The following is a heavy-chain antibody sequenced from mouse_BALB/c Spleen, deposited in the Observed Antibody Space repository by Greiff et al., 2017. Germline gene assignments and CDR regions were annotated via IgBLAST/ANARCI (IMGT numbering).Heavy chain of an antibody. J-gene: IGHJ1*01. D-gene: IGHD4-1*01. CDR1: GFPFSSYA. Sequence: EVKVVESGGGLVKPVGSLKLSCAASGFPFSSYAMSWVRQTPEKRLEWVATISSGGSYTYYPDSVKGRFTISRDNAKNTLYLQMSSLRSEDTAMYYCARPELGRWYFDVWGAGTTVTVST. V-gene: IGHV5-9-3*01. CDR3: ARPELGRWYFDV. CDR2: ISSGGSYT.